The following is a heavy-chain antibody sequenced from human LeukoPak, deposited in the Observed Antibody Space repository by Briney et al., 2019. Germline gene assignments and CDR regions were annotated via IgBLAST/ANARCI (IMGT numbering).Heavy chain of an antibody. CDR1: DDSISSFY. CDR2: IHSVGHS. V-gene: IGHV4-59*08. CDR3: ATVGGWYREVCFDY. J-gene: IGHJ4*02. Sequence: SETLSLTCTVSDDSISSFYWGWIRQPPGKGLEWIAYIHSVGHSNYNPSLKSRVSMSIDTSKKQFSLKVTSVTATDTAVYYCATVGGWYREVCFDYWGQGTLVTVSS. D-gene: IGHD6-19*01.